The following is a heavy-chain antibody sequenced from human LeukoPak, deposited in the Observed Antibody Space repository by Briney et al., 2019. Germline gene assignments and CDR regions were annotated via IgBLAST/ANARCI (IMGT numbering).Heavy chain of an antibody. CDR2: INPNSGGT. J-gene: IGHJ5*02. Sequence: HGASVKVSCKASGYTFTGYYMHWVRQAPGQGLEWMGWINPNSGGTNYAQKFQGRVTMTRDTPISTAYMELSRLRSDDTAVYYCARDIWFGESNWFDPWGQGTLVTVSS. CDR1: GYTFTGYY. D-gene: IGHD3-10*01. V-gene: IGHV1-2*02. CDR3: ARDIWFGESNWFDP.